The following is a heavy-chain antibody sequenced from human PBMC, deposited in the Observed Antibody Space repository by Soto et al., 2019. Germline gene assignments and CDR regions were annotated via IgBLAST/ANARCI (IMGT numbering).Heavy chain of an antibody. Sequence: PGGSLRLSCAASGFPFSDYAMTWVRQAPGKGLEWVSGIIASGTYSKYADSVSGRFTISRDNAKNTLYLQMNGPRVEDTAVYFCAKDPNGDYIGAFDFWGQGTMVTVSS. CDR3: AKDPNGDYIGAFDF. V-gene: IGHV3-23*01. D-gene: IGHD4-17*01. J-gene: IGHJ3*01. CDR2: IIASGTYS. CDR1: GFPFSDYA.